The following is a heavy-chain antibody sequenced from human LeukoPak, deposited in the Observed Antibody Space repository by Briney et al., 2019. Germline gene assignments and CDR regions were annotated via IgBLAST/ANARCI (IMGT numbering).Heavy chain of an antibody. V-gene: IGHV4-39*01. D-gene: IGHD2-2*01. CDR1: GGSIGGSNSH. CDR2: IFYSGST. CDR3: ARRGITYSSSFFAY. J-gene: IGHJ4*02. Sequence: SETLSLTCTVSGGSIGGSNSHWGWIRQPPGKGPEWIGSIFYSGSTYYNPSLKSRVTMSVDTSENQFSLKVTSVTAADTATYYCARRGITYSSSFFAYWGQGTLVTVSS.